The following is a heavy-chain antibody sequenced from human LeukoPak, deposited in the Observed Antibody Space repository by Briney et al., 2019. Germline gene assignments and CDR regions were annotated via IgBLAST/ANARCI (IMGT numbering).Heavy chain of an antibody. D-gene: IGHD6-13*01. CDR2: INPSGSSG. CDR3: ARGGAAGTRSYFDY. V-gene: IGHV1-46*01. Sequence: ASVKVSCKASGYTFTSYYMHWVRQAPGQGLEWMGIINPSGSSGSYAQKFRGRVTMTGDTSTSTVYMELSSLRPEDTALFYCARGGAAGTRSYFDYWGQGTLVTVSS. J-gene: IGHJ4*02. CDR1: GYTFTSYY.